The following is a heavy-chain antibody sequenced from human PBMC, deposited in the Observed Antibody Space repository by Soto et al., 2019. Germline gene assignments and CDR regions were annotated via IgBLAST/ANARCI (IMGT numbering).Heavy chain of an antibody. J-gene: IGHJ5*02. CDR3: ARRASYSSLENWFDP. D-gene: IGHD6-6*01. Sequence: SVKVSCKASVGTFSSYAISWVRQAPGQGLEWMGGIIPIFGTANYAQKFQGRVTITADESTSTAYMELSSLRSEDTAVYYCARRASYSSLENWFDPWGQGTLVTVSS. V-gene: IGHV1-69*13. CDR2: IIPIFGTA. CDR1: VGTFSSYA.